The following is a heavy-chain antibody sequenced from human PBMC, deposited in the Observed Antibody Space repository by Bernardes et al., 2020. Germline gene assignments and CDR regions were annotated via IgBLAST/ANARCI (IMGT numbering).Heavy chain of an antibody. Sequence: SETLSLTCTVSGGSISSGGYYWSWIRQHPGKGLEWIGYIYYSGSTYYNPSLKSRVTISVDTSKNQFSLKLSSVTAADTAVYYCARDRGGATVWYYGMDVWGQGTTVTVSS. CDR2: IYYSGST. D-gene: IGHD3-16*01. J-gene: IGHJ6*02. CDR1: GGSISSGGYY. CDR3: ARDRGGATVWYYGMDV. V-gene: IGHV4-31*03.